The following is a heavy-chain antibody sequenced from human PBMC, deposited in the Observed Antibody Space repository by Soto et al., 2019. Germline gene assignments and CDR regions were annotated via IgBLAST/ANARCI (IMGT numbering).Heavy chain of an antibody. CDR3: ARDGSLSYCGGDCYPSGMDV. CDR2: IIPIFGTA. J-gene: IGHJ6*02. CDR1: GGTFSSYA. D-gene: IGHD2-21*02. V-gene: IGHV1-69*13. Sequence: GASVKVSCKASGGTFSSYAISWVRQAPGQGLEWMGGIIPIFGTANYAQKFQGRVTITADESTSTAYMELSSLRSEDTAVYYCARDGSLSYCGGDCYPSGMDVWGQGTTVTVSS.